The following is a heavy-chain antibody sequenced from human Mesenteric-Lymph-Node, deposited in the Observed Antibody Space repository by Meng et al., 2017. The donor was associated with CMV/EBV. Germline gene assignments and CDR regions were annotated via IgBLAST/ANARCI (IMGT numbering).Heavy chain of an antibody. V-gene: IGHV1-18*01. D-gene: IGHD2-2*01. CDR1: GYAFITHG. CDR2: FSAYSGDT. J-gene: IGHJ6*02. Sequence: ASVKVSCKASGYAFITHGFSWVRQAPGQGLEWMGWFSAYSGDTKYAQKFQDRVTMTADTSTSTAYMELRGLRSDDTAVYYCARGGAYCSSTTCYPLGSYSYYGMDVWGQGTTVTVSS. CDR3: ARGGAYCSSTTCYPLGSYSYYGMDV.